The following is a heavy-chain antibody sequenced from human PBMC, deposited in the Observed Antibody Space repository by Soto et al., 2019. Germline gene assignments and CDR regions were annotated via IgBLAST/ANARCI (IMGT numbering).Heavy chain of an antibody. CDR2: IYTSGST. J-gene: IGHJ6*02. CDR1: GGSISSYD. V-gene: IGHV4-4*07. D-gene: IGHD2-15*01. Sequence: SETLSLTCTVSGGSISSYDWSRIRQPAGKGLEWIGRIYTSGSTNYNPSLKSRVTMSVDTSKNQFSLKLSSVTAADTAVYYCARVGCSGGSCYYYYYYGMDVWGHGTTVTHSS. CDR3: ARVGCSGGSCYYYYYYGMDV.